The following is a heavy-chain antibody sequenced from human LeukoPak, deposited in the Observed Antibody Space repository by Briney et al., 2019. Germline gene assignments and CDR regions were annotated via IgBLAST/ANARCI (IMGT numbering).Heavy chain of an antibody. CDR2: IYYSGST. D-gene: IGHD6-19*01. V-gene: IGHV4-39*07. J-gene: IGHJ4*02. CDR3: ARWGLAGHGFEH. Sequence: SGTLSLTCTVSGGSISSSSYYWGWIRQPPGKGLEWIGRIYYSGSTYYNPSLKSRVTISVDTSKNQFSLKLSSVTAADTAVYYCARWGLAGHGFEHWGQGTLVTVSS. CDR1: GGSISSSSYY.